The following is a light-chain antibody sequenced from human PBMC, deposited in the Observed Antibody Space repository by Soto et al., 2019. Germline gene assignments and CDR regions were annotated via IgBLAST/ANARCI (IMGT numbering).Light chain of an antibody. V-gene: IGLV2-14*01. J-gene: IGLJ2*01. CDR2: EVS. Sequence: QSALTQPASVSGSPGQSITISCSGISPDFGVSWYQHFPGKAPKLLIFEVSNRPSGVSTRFSGSKSGNMAFLTISGLQSEDEGLYHCSSYAGTTTLFGAGTKLTVL. CDR3: SSYAGTTTL. CDR1: SPDFGV.